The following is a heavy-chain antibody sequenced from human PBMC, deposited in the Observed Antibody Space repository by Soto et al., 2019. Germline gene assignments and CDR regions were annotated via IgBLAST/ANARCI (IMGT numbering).Heavy chain of an antibody. J-gene: IGHJ5*02. CDR1: GGSISSYY. D-gene: IGHD6-19*01. CDR2: IYTSGST. Sequence: SETLSLTCTVSGGSISSYYWSWIRQPAGKGLEWIGRIYTSGSTNYNPSLKSRVTMSVDTSKNQFSLKLSSVTAADTAVYYCARDLNIAVAGVGFDPWGQGTLVTVSS. V-gene: IGHV4-4*07. CDR3: ARDLNIAVAGVGFDP.